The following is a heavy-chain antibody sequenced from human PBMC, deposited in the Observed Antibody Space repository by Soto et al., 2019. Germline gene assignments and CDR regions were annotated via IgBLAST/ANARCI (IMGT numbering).Heavy chain of an antibody. CDR1: GYTFTTYW. J-gene: IGHJ6*02. Sequence: GESLKISCKASGYTFTTYWIDWVRQMPGKGLEWMGIIYPRDSDTTYSPSFEGQVTISVDKSTSTAYLQWSSLKASDTAVYYCARDNYDFWSGPYYYYGMDVWGQGTTVTVSS. CDR3: ARDNYDFWSGPYYYYGMDV. D-gene: IGHD3-3*01. CDR2: IYPRDSDT. V-gene: IGHV5-51*01.